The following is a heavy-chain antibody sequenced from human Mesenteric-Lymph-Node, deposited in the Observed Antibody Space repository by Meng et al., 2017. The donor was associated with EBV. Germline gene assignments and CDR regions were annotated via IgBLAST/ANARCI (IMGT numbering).Heavy chain of an antibody. CDR3: ARGKTVGRSPWFDP. CDR2: SNQSGST. CDR1: GGSFSGYY. V-gene: IGHV4-34*01. J-gene: IGHJ5*02. Sequence: QVHLQQWGAGLLKPSETLSLTCAVDGGSFSGYYWTWIRQSPGKGLEWIGESNQSGSTSYNPSLKSRVTISVDTSQNQFSLKLSSVTAADTAVYYCARGKTVGRSPWFDPWGQGTLVTVSS. D-gene: IGHD4-11*01.